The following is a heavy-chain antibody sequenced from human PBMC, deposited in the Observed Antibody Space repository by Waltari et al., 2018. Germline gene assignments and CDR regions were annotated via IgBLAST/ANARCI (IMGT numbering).Heavy chain of an antibody. V-gene: IGHV3-23*03. D-gene: IGHD3-3*01. J-gene: IGHJ6*03. CDR2: FYSGGTT. CDR3: AKDSSPFLEHRVYYYYYMDV. Sequence: EVQLLESGGGLVQPGGSLRLSCAASGFTFGNYAMSWVRQAPGRGLEGVSVFYSGGTTYYADSVKGRFTISRDNSKNTLYLQMNSLRAEDTAVYYCAKDSSPFLEHRVYYYYYMDVWGKGTTVTVSS. CDR1: GFTFGNYA.